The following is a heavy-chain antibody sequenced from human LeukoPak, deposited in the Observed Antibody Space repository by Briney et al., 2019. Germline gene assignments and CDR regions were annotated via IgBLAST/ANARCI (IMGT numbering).Heavy chain of an antibody. CDR2: IGGSGIRT. V-gene: IGHV3-23*01. CDR3: AKDAHWILFDD. Sequence: HPGGSLRLSCSASGFTFTTYGMNWVRQAPGKGLEWVSGIGGSGIRTYYADSVKGRFTISRDNSKNTLYLQMNSLRDEDTAVYYCAKDAHWILFDDWGQGTLVTVSS. D-gene: IGHD2-2*03. J-gene: IGHJ4*02. CDR1: GFTFTTYG.